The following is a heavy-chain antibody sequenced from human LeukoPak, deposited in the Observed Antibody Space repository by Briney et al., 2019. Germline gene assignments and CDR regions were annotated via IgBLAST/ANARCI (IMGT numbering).Heavy chain of an antibody. CDR1: GGSISSYY. CDR2: IYYSGST. D-gene: IGHD3-22*01. J-gene: IGHJ4*02. CDR3: ARRSSGYYGY. Sequence: SETLSLTCTVSGGSISSYYWSWIQQPPGKGLEWIGYIYYSGSTNYNPSLKSRVTISVDTSKNQFSLKLSSVTAADTAVYYCARRSSGYYGYWGQGTLVTVSS. V-gene: IGHV4-59*08.